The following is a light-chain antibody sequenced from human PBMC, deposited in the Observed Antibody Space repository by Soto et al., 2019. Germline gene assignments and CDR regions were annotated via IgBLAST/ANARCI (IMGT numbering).Light chain of an antibody. CDR2: SAT. J-gene: IGKJ1*01. Sequence: AIQMTQSPTSLSASVGDRVIITCRASQDISKDLGWYQQKPGKAPKFLIYSATSTQSGVPSTFSGSGFGTDLTLTIRSLQPEDFATYYCLQDHDYPRTFGQGTKVEF. CDR1: QDISKD. V-gene: IGKV1-6*01. CDR3: LQDHDYPRT.